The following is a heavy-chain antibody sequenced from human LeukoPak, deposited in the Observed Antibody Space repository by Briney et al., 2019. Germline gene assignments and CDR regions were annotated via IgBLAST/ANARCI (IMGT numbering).Heavy chain of an antibody. V-gene: IGHV1-8*03. CDR3: ARWPLVHWYFDL. CDR2: MNPNTGST. Sequence: ASVKVSCKTSGFNLTNYDITWVRQAPGQGLEWMGWMNPNTGSTGYAQRFQGRVTFTMDRTKSTAYMEMSSLTSGDTAVYYCARWPLVHWYFDLWGRGTLVTVSS. CDR1: GFNLTNYD. D-gene: IGHD6-6*01. J-gene: IGHJ2*01.